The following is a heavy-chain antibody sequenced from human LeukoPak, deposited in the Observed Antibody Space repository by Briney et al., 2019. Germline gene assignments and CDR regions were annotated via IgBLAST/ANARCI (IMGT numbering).Heavy chain of an antibody. D-gene: IGHD5-18*01. CDR1: GFTFSDYY. Sequence: PGGSLRLSCAPSGFTFSDYYMTWIRQAPGKGLEWVSYIGNSGYVKEYADSVKGRFTISRDNVKNSLYLQMNSLRAEDTAVYYCARDLSVDTAMVSPLDYWGQGTLVTVSS. CDR2: IGNSGYVK. CDR3: ARDLSVDTAMVSPLDY. J-gene: IGHJ4*02. V-gene: IGHV3-11*04.